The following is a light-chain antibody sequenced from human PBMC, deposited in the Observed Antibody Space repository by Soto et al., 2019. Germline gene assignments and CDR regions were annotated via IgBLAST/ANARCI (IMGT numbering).Light chain of an antibody. V-gene: IGKV1-39*01. J-gene: IGKJ1*01. CDR1: QSITTY. Sequence: DIQMTQSPSSLSASVGDRVTITCRASQSITTYLNWYQQKPGKAPKLLIYAASSLQSGVPSRFSGSGSGTEFTLTISSLQPEDFATYYCLQSYGTPWTFGQGTQVDIK. CDR3: LQSYGTPWT. CDR2: AAS.